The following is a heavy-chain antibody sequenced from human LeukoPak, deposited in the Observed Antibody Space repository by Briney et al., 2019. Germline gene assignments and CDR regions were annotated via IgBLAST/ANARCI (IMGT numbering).Heavy chain of an antibody. Sequence: GGSLRLSCAASGFTFSSYWMSWVRQAPGKGLEWVANIKQDGSEKYYVDSVKGRFTISRDNAKNSLYLQMNSLRAEDTAVYYCARGLYYYGSGSYYKSWYYFDYWGQGTLVTVSS. J-gene: IGHJ4*02. CDR3: ARGLYYYGSGSYYKSWYYFDY. CDR2: IKQDGSEK. V-gene: IGHV3-7*01. CDR1: GFTFSSYW. D-gene: IGHD3-10*01.